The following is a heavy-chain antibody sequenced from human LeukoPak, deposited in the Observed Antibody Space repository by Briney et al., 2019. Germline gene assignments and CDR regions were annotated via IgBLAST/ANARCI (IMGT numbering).Heavy chain of an antibody. CDR3: ARRSAAKDAFDI. Sequence: GGSLRLSCAASGFTFSSHWMHWVRQAPGKGLVWVSRINSDGSSTSYADSVKGRFTISRDNAKNTLYLQMNSLRAEDTAVYYCARRSAAKDAFDIWGQGTMVTVSS. CDR1: GFTFSSHW. CDR2: INSDGSST. J-gene: IGHJ3*02. V-gene: IGHV3-74*01. D-gene: IGHD6-25*01.